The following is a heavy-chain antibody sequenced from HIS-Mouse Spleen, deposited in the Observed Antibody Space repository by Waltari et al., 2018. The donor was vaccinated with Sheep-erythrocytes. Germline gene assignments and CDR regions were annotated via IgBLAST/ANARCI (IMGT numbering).Heavy chain of an antibody. CDR1: GYTFTGYY. CDR2: INPKSGGT. CDR3: ARDRGGAFDL. Sequence: QVQLVQSGAEVKKPGSSVQVSCKASGYTFTGYYMHWVRQAPGQGTEWKGLINPKSGGTNYAQKFQGRVTMTRDTSISTAYMELGRMRSGDTAVYYCARDRGGAFDLWGQGTMVTVSS. J-gene: IGHJ3*01. D-gene: IGHD3-16*01. V-gene: IGHV1-2*02.